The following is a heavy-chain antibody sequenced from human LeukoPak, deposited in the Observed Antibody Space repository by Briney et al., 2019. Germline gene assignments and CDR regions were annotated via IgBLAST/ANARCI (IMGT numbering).Heavy chain of an antibody. J-gene: IGHJ4*02. D-gene: IGHD3-22*01. CDR2: ISYDGSNK. Sequence: GGSLRLSCAASGLTFSSYAMHWVRQAPGKGLEWVAVISYDGSNKYYADSVKGRFTISRDNSKNTLYLQMNSLRAEDTAVYYCARPRTRYYYDSSGYYPEDYWGQGTLVTVSS. CDR3: ARPRTRYYYDSSGYYPEDY. CDR1: GLTFSSYA. V-gene: IGHV3-30-3*01.